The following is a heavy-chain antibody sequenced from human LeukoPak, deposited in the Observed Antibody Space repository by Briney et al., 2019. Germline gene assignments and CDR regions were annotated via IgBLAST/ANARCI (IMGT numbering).Heavy chain of an antibody. CDR3: ASWIDH. CDR2: IYHSGST. D-gene: IGHD1-1*01. CDR1: GYSISSGYY. Sequence: SETLSLTCTVSGYSISSGYYWGWIRQPPGKGLEWIGSIYHSGSTYYNPSLKSRVTISVDTSKNQFSLKLSSVTAADTAVYYSASWIDHWGQGTLVTVSS. V-gene: IGHV4-38-2*02. J-gene: IGHJ4*02.